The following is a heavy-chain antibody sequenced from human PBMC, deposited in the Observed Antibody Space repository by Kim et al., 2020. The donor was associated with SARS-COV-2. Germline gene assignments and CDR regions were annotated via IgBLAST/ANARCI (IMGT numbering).Heavy chain of an antibody. V-gene: IGHV3-43*01. D-gene: IGHD2-2*01. Sequence: GGSLRLSCAASGFTFDDYTMHWVRQAPGKGLEWVSLISWDGGSTYYADSVKGRFTISRDNSKNSLYLQMNSLRTEDTALYYCAKEGYCSSTSCFSDNYYGMDVWGQGTTVTVSS. CDR2: ISWDGGST. J-gene: IGHJ6*02. CDR3: AKEGYCSSTSCFSDNYYGMDV. CDR1: GFTFDDYT.